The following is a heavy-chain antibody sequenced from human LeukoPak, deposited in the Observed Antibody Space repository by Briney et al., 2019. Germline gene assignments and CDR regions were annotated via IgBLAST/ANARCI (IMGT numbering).Heavy chain of an antibody. Sequence: SETLSLTCTVSGGSISSYYWGWIRQPAGKGLEWIGRFCTSGSTNYNPSLKSRVTISVDTSKNQFSLKLSSVTAADTAVYYCAREYSSSSGFDYWGQGTLVTVSS. CDR3: AREYSSSSGFDY. J-gene: IGHJ4*02. D-gene: IGHD6-6*01. V-gene: IGHV4-4*07. CDR1: GGSISSYY. CDR2: FCTSGST.